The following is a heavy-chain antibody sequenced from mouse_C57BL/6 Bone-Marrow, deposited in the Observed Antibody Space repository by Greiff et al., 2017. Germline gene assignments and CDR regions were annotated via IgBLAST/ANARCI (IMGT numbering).Heavy chain of an antibody. CDR3: ARWAYGNYVSWFAY. CDR2: INPSSGYT. D-gene: IGHD2-1*01. V-gene: IGHV1-4*01. CDR1: GYTFTSYT. J-gene: IGHJ3*01. Sequence: VQLQQSGAELARPGASVKMSCKASGYTFTSYTRNWVKQRPGKGLEWIGYINPSSGYTKYNQKFKDKATLTADKSSSTAYMQLSSLTSEDSAVYYCARWAYGNYVSWFAYWGQGTLVTVSA.